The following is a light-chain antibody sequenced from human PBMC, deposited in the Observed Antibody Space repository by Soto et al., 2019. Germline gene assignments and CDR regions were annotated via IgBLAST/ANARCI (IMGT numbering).Light chain of an antibody. CDR3: ASWDDDLNAVL. V-gene: IGLV1-44*01. CDR2: ASN. Sequence: QSILTQSPSASGTPGQRVTISCSGSTSNIGSNTVNWYRQIPGAAPPLLMSASNQRPSGVPDRFTGSKSGASASLAISGLQFVDEAVYFCASWDDDLNAVLFGGGTKVTVL. J-gene: IGLJ3*02. CDR1: TSNIGSNT.